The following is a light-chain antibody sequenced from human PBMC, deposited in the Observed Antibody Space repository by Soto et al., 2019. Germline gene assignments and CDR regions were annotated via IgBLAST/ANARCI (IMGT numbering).Light chain of an antibody. J-gene: IGLJ1*01. CDR1: SSDVGGYNY. Sequence: QSVLTQPPSASGSPGQSVAISCTGTSSDVGGYNYVSWYQQHPGKAPKLMIYGVNKRPSGVPDRFSGSKSGNTASLTVSGLQAEDEADYYCSSYAGSSNVFGTGIKLTVL. CDR2: GVN. V-gene: IGLV2-8*01. CDR3: SSYAGSSNV.